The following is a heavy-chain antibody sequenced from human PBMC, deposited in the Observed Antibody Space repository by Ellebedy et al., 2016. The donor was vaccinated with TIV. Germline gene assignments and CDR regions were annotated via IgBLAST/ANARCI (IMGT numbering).Heavy chain of an antibody. V-gene: IGHV4-39*07. J-gene: IGHJ4*02. D-gene: IGHD6-19*01. Sequence: SETLSLXXTVSGGSFSSSSYYWGWIRQPPGKGLEWIGSIYYSGSTYYNPSLKSRVTISVDTSKNQFSLKLSSVTAADTAVYYCARGTVALQPLKYFDSWGQGTLVTVSS. CDR3: ARGTVALQPLKYFDS. CDR2: IYYSGST. CDR1: GGSFSSSSYY.